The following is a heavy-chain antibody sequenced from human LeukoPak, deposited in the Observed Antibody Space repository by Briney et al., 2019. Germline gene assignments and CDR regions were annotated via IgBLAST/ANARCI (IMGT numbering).Heavy chain of an antibody. CDR3: ATDRGWRTSGYYLYYFEY. CDR1: GFIFTGYF. Sequence: GGSLRLSCAASGFIFTGYFMSWVRQAPGKGLEWVASIKHDGSEKYYVDSVRGRFSVSRDNTKNLLYLQMSSLRAEDTAVYYCATDRGWRTSGYYLYYFEYWGQGTLVTFSS. CDR2: IKHDGSEK. D-gene: IGHD3-3*01. J-gene: IGHJ4*02. V-gene: IGHV3-7*01.